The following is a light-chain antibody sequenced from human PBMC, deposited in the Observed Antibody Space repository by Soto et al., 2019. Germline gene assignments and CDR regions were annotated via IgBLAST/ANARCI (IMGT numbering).Light chain of an antibody. V-gene: IGLV2-14*01. CDR1: SSDVGGYNF. J-gene: IGLJ1*01. CDR2: EVS. CDR3: YSYRGYYTRV. Sequence: QSVLTQPASVSGSPGQSITISCTGTSSDVGGYNFVSWYQQHPGRAPKLLIYEVSRRPSGVSNRFSGSKSGDTASLTISGLQAEDEADYYCYSYRGYYTRVFGTGTKGTV.